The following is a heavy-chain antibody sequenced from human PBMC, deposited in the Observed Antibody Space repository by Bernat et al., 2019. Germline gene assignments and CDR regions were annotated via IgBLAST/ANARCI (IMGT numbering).Heavy chain of an antibody. CDR2: ISSSSSYI. Sequence: EVQLVESGGGLVKPGGSLRLSCAASGFTFSSYSMNWVRQAPGKGLEWVSYISSSSSYIYYADSVKGRFTISRDNAKNSLYLKMNSLRAEDTAVYYCARAGGIAAAGTLDYWGQGTLVTVSS. V-gene: IGHV3-21*05. CDR3: ARAGGIAAAGTLDY. CDR1: GFTFSSYS. D-gene: IGHD6-13*01. J-gene: IGHJ4*02.